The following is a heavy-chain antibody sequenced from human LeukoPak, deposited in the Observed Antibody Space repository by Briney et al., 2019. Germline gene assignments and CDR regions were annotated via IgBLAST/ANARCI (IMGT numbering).Heavy chain of an antibody. CDR3: ARQYISGQWYFDY. J-gene: IGHJ4*02. Sequence: GGSLRLSCAASGFTFLSYGMHWVRQAPGKGLEWVAVISSDGSYKYYADSVKGRFTISRDNSKNTLYLQMNSLIPEDTAVYYCARQYISGQWYFDYWGQGTLVTVSS. V-gene: IGHV3-30*19. CDR1: GFTFLSYG. D-gene: IGHD5-18*01. CDR2: ISSDGSYK.